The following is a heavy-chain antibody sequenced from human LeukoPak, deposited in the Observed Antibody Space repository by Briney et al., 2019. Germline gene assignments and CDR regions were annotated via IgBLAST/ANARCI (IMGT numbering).Heavy chain of an antibody. J-gene: IGHJ6*03. V-gene: IGHV3-7*01. CDR2: IKQDGSEK. CDR3: ARIGGSYSGQYYYYMDV. CDR1: GFTFSSYW. D-gene: IGHD1-26*01. Sequence: GGSLRLSCAASGFTFSSYWMSWVRQAPGKGLEWVANIKQDGSEKYYVDSVKGRFTISRDNAKNSLYLQMNSLRAEDTAVYYCARIGGSYSGQYYYYMDVWGKGTTVTISS.